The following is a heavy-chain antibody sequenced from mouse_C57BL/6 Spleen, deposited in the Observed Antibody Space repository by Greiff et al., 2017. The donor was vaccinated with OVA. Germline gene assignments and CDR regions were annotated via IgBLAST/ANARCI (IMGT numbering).Heavy chain of an antibody. CDR2: INPNNGGT. V-gene: IGHV1-18*01. CDR3: ARDDYELFAY. CDR1: GYTFTDYN. Sequence: EVKLMESGPELVKPGASVKIPCKASGYTFTDYNMDWVKQSHGKSLEWIGDINPNNGGTIYNQKFKGKATLTVDKSSSTAYMELRSLTSEDTAVYYCARDDYELFAYWGQGTLVTVSA. D-gene: IGHD2-4*01. J-gene: IGHJ3*01.